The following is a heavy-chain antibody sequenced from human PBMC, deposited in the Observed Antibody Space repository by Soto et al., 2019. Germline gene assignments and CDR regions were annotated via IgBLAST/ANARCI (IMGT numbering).Heavy chain of an antibody. CDR2: IYYSGTT. D-gene: IGHD3-22*01. CDR3: ARTHYSDNSGTDY. Sequence: SETLSLTGPVSGGSIRIGYSYWIWIRQPPGKGLEWIGYIYYSGTTYYNPSLKSRVTISLDTSKNQFSLNLNSVTAADTAVYYCARTHYSDNSGTDYWGQGTLVTVSS. CDR1: GGSIRIGYSY. J-gene: IGHJ4*02. V-gene: IGHV4-30-4*01.